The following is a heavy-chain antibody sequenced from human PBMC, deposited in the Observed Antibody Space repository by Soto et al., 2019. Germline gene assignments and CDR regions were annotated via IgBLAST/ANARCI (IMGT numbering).Heavy chain of an antibody. Sequence: GESLKISCEGSGYSFTSYWISWVRQMPGKGLEWMGRIDPSDSYTNYSPSFQGHVTISADKSISTAYLQWSSLKASDTAMYYCATSSRYCSGGSCYSQNFDYWGQGTLVTVSS. CDR3: ATSSRYCSGGSCYSQNFDY. D-gene: IGHD2-15*01. CDR2: IDPSDSYT. J-gene: IGHJ4*02. CDR1: GYSFTSYW. V-gene: IGHV5-10-1*01.